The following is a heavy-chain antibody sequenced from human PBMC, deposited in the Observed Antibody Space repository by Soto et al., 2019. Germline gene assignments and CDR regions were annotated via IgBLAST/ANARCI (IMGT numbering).Heavy chain of an antibody. CDR2: ISGSGGST. J-gene: IGHJ5*02. V-gene: IGHV3-23*01. D-gene: IGHD3-9*01. CDR3: AKDGNPIPYLTGYYRLGWFDP. Sequence: EVQLLESGGGLVQPGGSLRLSCAASGFTFSSYAMSWVRQAPGKGLEWVSAISGSGGSTYYADSVKGRCTISRDNSKNTLYLQRNSLRAEDTAVYYCAKDGNPIPYLTGYYRLGWFDPWGQGTLVTVSS. CDR1: GFTFSSYA.